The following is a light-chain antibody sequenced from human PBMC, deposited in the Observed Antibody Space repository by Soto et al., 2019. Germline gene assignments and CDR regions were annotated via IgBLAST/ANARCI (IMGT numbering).Light chain of an antibody. J-gene: IGLJ1*01. V-gene: IGLV1-44*01. CDR3: AAWDASLNGYV. Sequence: QSVLTQSPSASGTPGQRVTMSCSGSTSNIGSKTVNWYRQLPGTAPKLLIYSNDQRPSGVPDRFSGSKSGTSASLAISGLQSEDEADYYCAAWDASLNGYVFGTGTKLPVL. CDR2: SND. CDR1: TSNIGSKT.